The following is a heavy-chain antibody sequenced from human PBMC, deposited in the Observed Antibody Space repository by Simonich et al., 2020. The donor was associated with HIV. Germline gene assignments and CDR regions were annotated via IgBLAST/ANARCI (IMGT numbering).Heavy chain of an antibody. CDR3: ARGPLGSSPWY. CDR1: GGSFSGYY. V-gene: IGHV4-34*01. CDR2: INRSGSA. J-gene: IGHJ4*02. D-gene: IGHD6-6*01. Sequence: QVQLQQWGAGLLTPSETLSLTCAVYGGSFSGYYWSWIRQSPGKGLEWIGEINRSGSANYNPSLKSRVTIAVDTSKNQFSVKLSSVTVADTAVYYCARGPLGSSPWYWGQGTLVTVSS.